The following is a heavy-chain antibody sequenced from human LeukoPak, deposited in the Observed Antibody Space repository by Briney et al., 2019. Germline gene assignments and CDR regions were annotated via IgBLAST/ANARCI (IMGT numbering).Heavy chain of an antibody. D-gene: IGHD3-10*01. CDR2: IVPIFGTA. V-gene: IGHV1-69*13. CDR3: ARVSYGSGSSSY. Sequence: ASVKVSCKASGGTFSSYAISWVRQAPGQGLEWMGGIVPIFGTANYAQKFQGRVTITADESTSTAYMELSSLRSEDTAVYYCARVSYGSGSSSYWGQGTLVTVSS. CDR1: GGTFSSYA. J-gene: IGHJ4*02.